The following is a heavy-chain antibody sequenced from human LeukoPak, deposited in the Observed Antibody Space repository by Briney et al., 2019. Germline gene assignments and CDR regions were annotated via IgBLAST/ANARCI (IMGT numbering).Heavy chain of an antibody. CDR3: AKHAHSGSYYSNWFDP. J-gene: IGHJ5*02. D-gene: IGHD1-26*01. Sequence: GGPLRLSCAASGFTFSSYSMTWVRQAPGKGLEWVAVISYDGSNKYYADSVKGRFTISRDNSKNTLYLQMNSLRAEDTAVYYCAKHAHSGSYYSNWFDPWGQGTLVTVSS. CDR1: GFTFSSYS. CDR2: ISYDGSNK. V-gene: IGHV3-30*18.